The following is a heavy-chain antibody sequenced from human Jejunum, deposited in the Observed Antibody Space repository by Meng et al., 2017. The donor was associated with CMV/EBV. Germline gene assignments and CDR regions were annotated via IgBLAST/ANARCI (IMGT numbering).Heavy chain of an antibody. CDR3: AKEGVGGHFDY. CDR2: ISGSSTYI. Sequence: CTASGFTFTRYSFIWVRQAPGKGLEWLSYISGSSTYIYHADSVKGRFTISRDNARNSVYLQMDRLGAEDTAVYYCAKEGVGGHFDYWGQGTLVTVSS. V-gene: IGHV3-21*01. J-gene: IGHJ4*02. D-gene: IGHD2-8*01. CDR1: GFTFTRYS.